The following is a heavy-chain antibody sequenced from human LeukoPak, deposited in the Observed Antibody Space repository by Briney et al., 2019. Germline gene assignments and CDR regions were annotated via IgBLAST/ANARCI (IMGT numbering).Heavy chain of an antibody. D-gene: IGHD1-14*01. Sequence: FTXXSYAMHWVRQAPGKGLEWVAVISYDGSNKYYADSVKGRFTISRDNSKNTLYLQMNSLRAEDTAVYYCXXXSXXSXPEKWGXGXLVTVSS. J-gene: IGHJ4*02. CDR2: ISYDGSNK. CDR1: FTXXSYA. V-gene: IGHV3-30*04. CDR3: XXXSXXSXPEK.